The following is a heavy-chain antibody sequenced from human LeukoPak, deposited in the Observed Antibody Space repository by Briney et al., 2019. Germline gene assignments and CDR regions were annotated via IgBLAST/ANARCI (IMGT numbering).Heavy chain of an antibody. V-gene: IGHV4-30-4*08. J-gene: IGHJ5*02. CDR3: ARTSLGGAWFDP. CDR2: IYYNGST. Sequence: SETLSLTCTVSGGSISSGDYYWSWIRQPPGKGLEWIGYIYYNGSTYYNPSLKSRVTISVDTSKNQFSLKLSSVTAADTAVYYCARTSLGGAWFDPWGQGTLVTDSS. CDR1: GGSISSGDYY. D-gene: IGHD3-10*01.